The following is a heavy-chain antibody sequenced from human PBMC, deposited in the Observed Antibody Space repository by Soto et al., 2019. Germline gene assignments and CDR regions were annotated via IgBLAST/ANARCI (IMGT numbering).Heavy chain of an antibody. CDR2: ISAYNGNT. Sequence: GASVKVSCKASGGTFSSYGISWVRQAPGQGLEWMGWISAYNGNTNYAQKLQGRVTMTTDTSTSTAYMELRSLRSDDTAVYYCARDRPPLVPTPGFDPWGQGTLVTVSS. CDR3: ARDRPPLVPTPGFDP. D-gene: IGHD6-6*01. CDR1: GGTFSSYG. J-gene: IGHJ5*02. V-gene: IGHV1-18*01.